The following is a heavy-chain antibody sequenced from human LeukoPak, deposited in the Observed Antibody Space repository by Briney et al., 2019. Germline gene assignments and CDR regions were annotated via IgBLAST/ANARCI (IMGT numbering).Heavy chain of an antibody. J-gene: IGHJ6*02. CDR2: IWYDGSNK. CDR3: ARDRGCDGGSCYALDYYYYGMDV. Sequence: PGGSLRLSCAASGFTFSSYGMHWVRQAPGKGLEWVAVIWYDGSNKYYADSVKGRFTISRDNSKNTLYLQMNSLRAEDTAVYYCARDRGCDGGSCYALDYYYYGMDVWGQGTTVTVSS. CDR1: GFTFSSYG. D-gene: IGHD2-15*01. V-gene: IGHV3-33*01.